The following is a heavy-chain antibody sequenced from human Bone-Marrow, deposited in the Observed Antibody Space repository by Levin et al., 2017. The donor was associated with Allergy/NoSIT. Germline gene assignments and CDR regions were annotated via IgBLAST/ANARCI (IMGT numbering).Heavy chain of an antibody. Sequence: GGSLRLSCAASGFTFSRSAIHWVRQIPGEGLEWVAAISYDGRNTYYADSVKGRFTISRDNSRNTLFLQMDNLTVDDTGLYYCARDLIAFGSNWPSASLDYWGQGTLATVSP. CDR1: GFTFSRSA. J-gene: IGHJ4*02. D-gene: IGHD6-13*01. V-gene: IGHV3-30*03. CDR2: ISYDGRNT. CDR3: ARDLIAFGSNWPSASLDY.